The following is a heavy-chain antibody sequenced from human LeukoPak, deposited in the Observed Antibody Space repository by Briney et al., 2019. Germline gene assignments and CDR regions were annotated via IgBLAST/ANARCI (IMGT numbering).Heavy chain of an antibody. J-gene: IGHJ4*02. V-gene: IGHV4-38-2*02. Sequence: PPETLSLPCTVSGYSITRSYNWGWIRQSPGKGLEWIASISHAGDTYYNPSLKSRVTISAGTSKNHFSLTLSSVTAPDTAVYFCARGEVREFDHWGQGTLVTVSS. CDR1: GYSITRSYN. CDR3: ARGEVREFDH. D-gene: IGHD1-26*01. CDR2: ISHAGDT.